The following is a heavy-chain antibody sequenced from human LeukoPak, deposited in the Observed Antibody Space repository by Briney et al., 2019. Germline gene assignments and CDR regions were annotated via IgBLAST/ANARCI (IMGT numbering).Heavy chain of an antibody. D-gene: IGHD3-10*01. Sequence: GASVKVSCKASGGTFSSDAISWVRQAPGQGLEWVGVFIPIFRAANYAQELQGRVTITANESASAVYMELSSLRSDDTAVYYCARRGPDDAFDIWGQGTKVTVSS. CDR2: FIPIFRAA. CDR3: ARRGPDDAFDI. V-gene: IGHV1-69*13. J-gene: IGHJ3*02. CDR1: GGTFSSDA.